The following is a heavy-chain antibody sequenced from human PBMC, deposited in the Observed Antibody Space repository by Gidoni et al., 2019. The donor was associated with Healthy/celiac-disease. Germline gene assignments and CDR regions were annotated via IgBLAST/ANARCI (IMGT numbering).Heavy chain of an antibody. J-gene: IGHJ6*02. Sequence: QVQLVQPGVEVKKPGASVKVSCKASGYTFSSYALHWVRQAPGQRLEWMGWINAGNGNTKYSQKFQGRVTITRDTSASTAYMELSSLRSEDTAVYYCARAQSPLYYYDRSVHGMDVWGQGTTVTVSS. CDR3: ARAQSPLYYYDRSVHGMDV. CDR2: INAGNGNT. CDR1: GYTFSSYA. V-gene: IGHV1-3*01. D-gene: IGHD3-22*01.